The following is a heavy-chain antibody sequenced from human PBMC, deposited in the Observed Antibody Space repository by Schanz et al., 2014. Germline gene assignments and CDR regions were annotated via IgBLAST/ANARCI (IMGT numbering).Heavy chain of an antibody. D-gene: IGHD5-12*01. CDR2: INPNSGET. CDR1: GYTFTDYH. J-gene: IGHJ5*02. V-gene: IGHV1-2*02. CDR3: AREKGHGYSGFS. Sequence: QVQLVQSGAEVKKPGASVKVSCKSSGYTFTDYHIHWVRQAPGQGLEWMGWINPNSGETNYEQKFKGRVTLTSYTSITTAYMDLSGLTSDDTAVYYCAREKGHGYSGFSWGQGTLLAVSS.